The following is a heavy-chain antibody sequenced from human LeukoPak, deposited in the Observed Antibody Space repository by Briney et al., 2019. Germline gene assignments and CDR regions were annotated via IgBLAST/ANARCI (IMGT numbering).Heavy chain of an antibody. V-gene: IGHV3-43*02. CDR2: ISGDGVST. Sequence: PGGSLRLSCVASGLPIGDFAMHWVRQAPGQGLEWVSLISGDGVSTFFTDSVKGRFIISRDNSKNSLFLEMSSLRTEDTAMYYCARESGKFDYWGEGTLVAVSS. CDR1: GLPIGDFA. CDR3: ARESGKFDY. J-gene: IGHJ4*02.